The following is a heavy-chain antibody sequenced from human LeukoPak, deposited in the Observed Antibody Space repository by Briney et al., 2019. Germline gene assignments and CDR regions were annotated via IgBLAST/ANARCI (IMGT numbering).Heavy chain of an antibody. CDR3: ARVATDGGGFDP. D-gene: IGHD3-16*01. Sequence: GGSLRLSCAASGITFSSYSMNWVRQAPGKGLEWISYLSSDNYTIYYADSVKGRFIIYRDNAKVSLYLQMKSLRAEDTAVYYCARVATDGGGFDPWGQGTLVTVSS. CDR1: GITFSSYS. J-gene: IGHJ5*02. V-gene: IGHV3-48*01. CDR2: LSSDNYTI.